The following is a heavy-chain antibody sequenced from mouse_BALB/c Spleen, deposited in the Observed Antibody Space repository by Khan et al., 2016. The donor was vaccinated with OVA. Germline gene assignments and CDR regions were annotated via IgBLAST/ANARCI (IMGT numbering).Heavy chain of an antibody. D-gene: IGHD1-1*01. J-gene: IGHJ4*01. V-gene: IGHV3-2*02. Sequence: EVQLQESGPGLVKPFQSLSLTCTVTGYSITSNYAWNWIRQFPGKKLEWVGYISYSGSTSYNPSLKSRISITRDTSKNQFFLQLNSVTTEDTATYYCARGNYYGYAMDYWGQGTSVTVSS. CDR1: GYSITSNYA. CDR2: ISYSGST. CDR3: ARGNYYGYAMDY.